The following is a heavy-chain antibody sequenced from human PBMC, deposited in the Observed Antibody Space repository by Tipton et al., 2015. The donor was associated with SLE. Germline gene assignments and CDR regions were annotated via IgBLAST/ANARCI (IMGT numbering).Heavy chain of an antibody. CDR3: AGWRTYSINDY. D-gene: IGHD1-26*01. CDR2: INQDGSEK. V-gene: IGHV3-7*03. Sequence: SLRLSCPASGFTFSSYWMTWVHQAPGKGLEWLANINQDGSEKYYVDSVKGRFTISRDNAKNSLYLQMNSLRAEDTAVYYCAGWRTYSINDYWGQGTLVTVSS. CDR1: GFTFSSYW. J-gene: IGHJ4*02.